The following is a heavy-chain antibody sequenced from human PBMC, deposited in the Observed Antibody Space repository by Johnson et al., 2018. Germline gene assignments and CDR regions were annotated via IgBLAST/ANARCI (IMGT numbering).Heavy chain of an antibody. CDR1: GFIFSNYA. J-gene: IGHJ1*01. CDR3: AKANSYLTQYLQD. V-gene: IGHV3-23*04. Sequence: EVQLVESGGGLVQPGESLRLSCAASGFIFSNYAMAWVRQAPGMGLECVSTITGSGAGTYYADSVKGRFTISRDNSKNTFYLQMNSLRAEDKAVYYCAKANSYLTQYLQDWGQGTLVTVSS. D-gene: IGHD2-21*01. CDR2: ITGSGAGT.